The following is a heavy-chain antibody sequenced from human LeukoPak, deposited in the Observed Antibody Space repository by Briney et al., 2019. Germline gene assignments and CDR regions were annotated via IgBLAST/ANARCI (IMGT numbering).Heavy chain of an antibody. CDR2: VTACGTVR. Sequence: PGGSLRLSCAASGFTFTSYTMNWVRQAPGKGLEWLSGVTACGTVRYYADSVRSRFFASRDNSKSTLYLQMGSLRAEDTAFYYCAKLLVDLSPGGNYVFDLWGPGTLVTVSS. D-gene: IGHD4-23*01. J-gene: IGHJ4*02. CDR3: AKLLVDLSPGGNYVFDL. CDR1: GFTFTSYT. V-gene: IGHV3-23*01.